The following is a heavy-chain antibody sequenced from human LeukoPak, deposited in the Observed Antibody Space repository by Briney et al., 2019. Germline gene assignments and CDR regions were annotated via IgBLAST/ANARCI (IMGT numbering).Heavy chain of an antibody. J-gene: IGHJ4*02. D-gene: IGHD1-26*01. CDR3: ARDPSGSYDFDY. CDR1: GYTFTSYG. CDR2: ISTDNGNT. V-gene: IGHV1-18*01. Sequence: ASVKVSCKTSGYTFTSYGISWVRQAPGQGLEWMGWISTDNGNTNYAQKVQRRVTMTTDTSTSTAYMELRSLRSDDAAVYYCARDPSGSYDFDYWGQGTLVTVSS.